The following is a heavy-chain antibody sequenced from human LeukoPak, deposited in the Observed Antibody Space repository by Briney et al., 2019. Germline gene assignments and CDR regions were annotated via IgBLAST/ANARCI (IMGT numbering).Heavy chain of an antibody. CDR2: IYSDDST. V-gene: IGHV3-53*01. Sequence: PGGSLRLSCAASGFTVSNNYMNWVRQAPGKGLEWVSVIYSDDSTYYADSVKGRFTISRDNSKNTLYLQMNSLTAEDTAVYYCARDHAAPSFTGVFNIWGQGTVVTVSS. CDR3: ARDHAAPSFTGVFNI. CDR1: GFTVSNNY. D-gene: IGHD2-8*01. J-gene: IGHJ3*02.